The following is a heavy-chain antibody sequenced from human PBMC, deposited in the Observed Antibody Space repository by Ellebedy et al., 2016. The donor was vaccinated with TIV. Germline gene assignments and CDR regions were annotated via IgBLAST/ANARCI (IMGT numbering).Heavy chain of an antibody. V-gene: IGHV3-73*01. J-gene: IGHJ4*02. CDR2: IRSNAHNYAT. Sequence: GGSLRLSCAASGFIFSGSAIHWVRQASGKGLEWIGRIRSNAHNYATAYAASVKGRFTISRDDSNNMAYLQMNSLKTEDTAVYYCSRLPRGEDVDTANIISHYWGQGTLVTVSS. CDR1: GFIFSGSA. CDR3: SRLPRGEDVDTANIISHY. D-gene: IGHD5-18*01.